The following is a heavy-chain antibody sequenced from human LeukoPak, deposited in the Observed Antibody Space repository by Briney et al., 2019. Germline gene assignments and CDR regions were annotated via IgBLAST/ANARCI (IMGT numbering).Heavy chain of an antibody. CDR1: GGSISSYY. Sequence: SETLSLTCTVSGGSISSYYWSWIRQPPGKGLEWIGYIYYSGSTYYNPSLKSRVTISVDTSKNQFSLKLSSVTAADTAVYYCASSLTYYYDSSGPRVDYWGQGTLVTVSS. CDR2: IYYSGST. D-gene: IGHD3-22*01. V-gene: IGHV4-59*12. J-gene: IGHJ4*02. CDR3: ASSLTYYYDSSGPRVDY.